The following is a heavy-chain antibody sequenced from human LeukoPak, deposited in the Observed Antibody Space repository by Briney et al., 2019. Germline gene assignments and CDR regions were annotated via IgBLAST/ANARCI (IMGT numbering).Heavy chain of an antibody. V-gene: IGHV3-64*01. D-gene: IGHD2-2*01. Sequence: GGSLRLSCAASGFTFSSYAMHWVRQGPGRGLEYVASITSNGGSTYYANSVKGRFTISRDNSKNTLYLQMDSLRAEDMALYYCVRGRSASCYDGFDIWGQGTMVTVSS. CDR2: ITSNGGST. CDR1: GFTFSSYA. CDR3: VRGRSASCYDGFDI. J-gene: IGHJ3*02.